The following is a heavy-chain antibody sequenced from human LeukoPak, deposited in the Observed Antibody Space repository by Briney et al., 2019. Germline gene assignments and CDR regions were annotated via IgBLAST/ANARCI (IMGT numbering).Heavy chain of an antibody. J-gene: IGHJ4*02. D-gene: IGHD3-10*01. CDR1: GFSFGTYA. V-gene: IGHV3-48*02. CDR3: ARVEYYSGSFEDY. Sequence: PGGSLRLSCAASGFSFGTYAMSWVRQAPGKGLEWLSHITSGIVTTHYADSVKGRFTVSRDNPKNSLYLQMNSLRDEDTAVYYCARVEYYSGSFEDYWGQGTLVTVSS. CDR2: ITSGIVTT.